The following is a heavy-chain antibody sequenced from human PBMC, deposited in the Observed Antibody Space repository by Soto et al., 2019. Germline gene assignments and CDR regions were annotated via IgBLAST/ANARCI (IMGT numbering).Heavy chain of an antibody. CDR3: AKDYGLQLVSWSGGLGYGMDV. Sequence: QVQLVQSGAEVKKPGASVKVSCKASGYTFTNQGISWVRQAPGQGLEWMGWISVYNGNTNYAQKFQGRVTMATDTTTSTAYMELRSLRSDDTAVYYCAKDYGLQLVSWSGGLGYGMDVWGQGTTVTVSS. D-gene: IGHD3-3*01. CDR1: GYTFTNQG. J-gene: IGHJ6*02. V-gene: IGHV1-18*01. CDR2: ISVYNGNT.